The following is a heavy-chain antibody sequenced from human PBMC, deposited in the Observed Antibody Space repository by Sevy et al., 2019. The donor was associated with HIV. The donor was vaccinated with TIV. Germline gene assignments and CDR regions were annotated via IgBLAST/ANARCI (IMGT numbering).Heavy chain of an antibody. J-gene: IGHJ4*02. CDR1: GYTFTSYG. D-gene: IGHD3-3*01. Sequence: ASVKVSCKASGYTFTSYGIAWVRQAPGQGLEWMGWISAYNGNTNYAREFQGRLTMTTDTSTATVYMDLRSLRSDDTAVYYCAFTKGVFGVVMTSFFFDFWGQGTLVTVSS. CDR3: AFTKGVFGVVMTSFFFDF. V-gene: IGHV1-18*01. CDR2: ISAYNGNT.